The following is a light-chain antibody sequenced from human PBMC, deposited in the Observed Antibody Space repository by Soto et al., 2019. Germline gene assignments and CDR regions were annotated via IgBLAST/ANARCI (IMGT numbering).Light chain of an antibody. V-gene: IGKV1-9*01. CDR2: VAS. Sequence: DSQMPQSPSSLSASVVDIFTITFLASQSVSGFLHWYQQKPGKAPRILIYVASTLQSGVTSRFSGSGSGTESTLTIRGLLPEDFATYHCKQLNTLHFNCGQGKRRELK. CDR1: QSVSGF. J-gene: IGKJ5*01. CDR3: KQLNTLHFN.